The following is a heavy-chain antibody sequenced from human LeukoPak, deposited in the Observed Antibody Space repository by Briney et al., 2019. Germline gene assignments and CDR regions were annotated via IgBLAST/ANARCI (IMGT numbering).Heavy chain of an antibody. Sequence: ASVKVSCKASGYTFTSYGISWVRQAPGQGLEWMGWINPNGGGTNYAQKFQGRVTMTRDTSISTAYMELSRLRSDDTAVYYCARAPPPYSSGWGVYFDYWGQGTLVTVSS. D-gene: IGHD6-19*01. V-gene: IGHV1-2*02. CDR3: ARAPPPYSSGWGVYFDY. CDR2: INPNGGGT. J-gene: IGHJ4*02. CDR1: GYTFTSYG.